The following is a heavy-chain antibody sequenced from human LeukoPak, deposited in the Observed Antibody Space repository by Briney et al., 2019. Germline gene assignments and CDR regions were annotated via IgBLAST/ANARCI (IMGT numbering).Heavy chain of an antibody. D-gene: IGHD3-22*01. CDR3: ARELGTMIVVVITQVGWFDP. CDR1: GGTFSSYA. CDR2: IIPIFGTA. V-gene: IGHV1-69*05. J-gene: IGHJ5*02. Sequence: SVKVSCKASGGTFSSYAISWVRQAPGQGLEWMGRIIPIFGTANYAQKFQGRVTITTDESTSTAYMELSSLRSEDTAVYYCARELGTMIVVVITQVGWFDPWGQGTLVTVSS.